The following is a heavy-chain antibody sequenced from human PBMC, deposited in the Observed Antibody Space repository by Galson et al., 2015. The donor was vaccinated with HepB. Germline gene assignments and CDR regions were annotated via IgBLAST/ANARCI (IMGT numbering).Heavy chain of an antibody. CDR1: GFTFSSYW. D-gene: IGHD6-19*01. V-gene: IGHV3-7*05. CDR2: IKQDGSEK. Sequence: SLRLSCAASGFTFSSYWMSWVRQAPGKGLEWVANIKQDGSEKYYVDSVKGRFTISRDNAKNSLYLQMNSLRAEDTAVYYCARVYSSGWYPLNYFDYWGQGTLVTVSS. CDR3: ARVYSSGWYPLNYFDY. J-gene: IGHJ4*02.